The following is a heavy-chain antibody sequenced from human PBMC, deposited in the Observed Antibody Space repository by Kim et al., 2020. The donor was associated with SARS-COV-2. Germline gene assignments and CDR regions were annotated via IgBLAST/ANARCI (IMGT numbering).Heavy chain of an antibody. V-gene: IGHV1-69*13. Sequence: SVKVSCKASGGTFSSYAISWVRQAPGQGLEWMGGIIPIFGTANYAQKFQGRVTITADESTSTAYMELSSLRSEDTAVYYCARAQGYCSGGSCSTLDYWGQGTLVTVSS. CDR2: IIPIFGTA. D-gene: IGHD2-15*01. J-gene: IGHJ4*02. CDR1: GGTFSSYA. CDR3: ARAQGYCSGGSCSTLDY.